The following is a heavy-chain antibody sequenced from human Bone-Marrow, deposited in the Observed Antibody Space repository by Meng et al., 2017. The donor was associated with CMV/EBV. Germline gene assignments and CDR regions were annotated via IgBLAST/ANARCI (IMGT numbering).Heavy chain of an antibody. D-gene: IGHD2-2*01. CDR2: ISYDGSNK. J-gene: IGHJ6*02. V-gene: IGHV3-30-3*01. Sequence: GESLKISCAASGFTFSSYAMHWVRQAPGQGLEWVAVISYDGSNKYYADSVKGRFTISRDNSKNTLYLQMNSLRAEDTAVFYCARELVIPTNDASRHYGRDVWGQGTTVTVSS. CDR3: ARELVIPTNDASRHYGRDV. CDR1: GFTFSSYA.